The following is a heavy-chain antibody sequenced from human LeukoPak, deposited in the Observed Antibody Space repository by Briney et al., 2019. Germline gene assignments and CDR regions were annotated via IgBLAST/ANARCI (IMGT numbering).Heavy chain of an antibody. D-gene: IGHD3-3*01. V-gene: IGHV4-39*07. CDR3: ARVPDIVDFLPNWFDP. Sequence: PSETLSLTCTVSGGSISSSSYYWGWIRQPPGKGLEWIGSIYYSGSTYYNPSLKSRVTISVDTSKNQFSLKLSSVTAADTAVYYCARVPDIVDFLPNWFDPWGQGTLVTVSS. CDR1: GGSISSSSYY. J-gene: IGHJ5*02. CDR2: IYYSGST.